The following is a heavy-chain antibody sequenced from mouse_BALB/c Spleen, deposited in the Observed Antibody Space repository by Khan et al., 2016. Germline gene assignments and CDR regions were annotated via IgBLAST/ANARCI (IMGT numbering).Heavy chain of an antibody. CDR1: GYTFTNYG. V-gene: IGHV9-3-1*01. CDR3: SRDVNRPFAY. Sequence: QIQLVQSGPELKKPGETVKISCKASGYTFTNYGMNWVKQAPGKGLKWMAWINTYTGEPTYADDFKGRFAFSLETSASTAYLQINNLKNEDTATYCGSRDVNRPFAYWGQGTLVTVSA. J-gene: IGHJ3*01. CDR2: INTYTGEP.